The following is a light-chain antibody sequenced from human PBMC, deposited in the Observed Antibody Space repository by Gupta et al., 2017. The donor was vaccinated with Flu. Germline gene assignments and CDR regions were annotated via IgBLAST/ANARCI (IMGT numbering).Light chain of an antibody. CDR2: SNN. J-gene: IGLJ1*01. V-gene: IGLV1-44*01. CDR1: SSNIGSNT. CDR3: AAWDDSLQGV. Sequence: QSVLTHPPSASGTPGQMVTISCSGSSSNIGSNTVNWYQQLTGTAPKLLIYSNNQRPSGVPDRVSGSKSGTSASLAISGLQSEDEADYYCAAWDDSLQGVFGTGTKVTVL.